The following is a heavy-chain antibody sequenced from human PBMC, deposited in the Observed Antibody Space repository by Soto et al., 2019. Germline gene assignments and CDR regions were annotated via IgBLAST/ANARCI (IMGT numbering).Heavy chain of an antibody. CDR3: VRDVVVPAAGYMDV. J-gene: IGHJ6*03. Sequence: ASVKVSCKASGGTFSSYAISWVRQAPGQGLEWMGIINPSGGTTSYAQKFQGRVTMTRDTSTSTVYMEVSSLRSEDSAVYYCVRDVVVPAAGYMDVWAKGTPVTVSS. V-gene: IGHV1-46*03. CDR2: INPSGGTT. CDR1: GGTFSSYA. D-gene: IGHD2-2*01.